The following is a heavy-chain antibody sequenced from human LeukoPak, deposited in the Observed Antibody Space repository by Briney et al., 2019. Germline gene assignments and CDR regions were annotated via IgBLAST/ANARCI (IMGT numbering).Heavy chain of an antibody. CDR3: ARATGVLWFGGLLTDAFDI. D-gene: IGHD3-10*01. CDR2: IYTSGST. Sequence: SETLSLTCSVSGDSFSIYYWSWIRQPAGKGLEWIGRIYTSGSTHYNPSLKSRVTMSVDKSKNQFSLKLSSVTAADTAVYYCARATGVLWFGGLLTDAFDIWGQGTMVTVSS. CDR1: GDSFSIYY. J-gene: IGHJ3*02. V-gene: IGHV4-4*07.